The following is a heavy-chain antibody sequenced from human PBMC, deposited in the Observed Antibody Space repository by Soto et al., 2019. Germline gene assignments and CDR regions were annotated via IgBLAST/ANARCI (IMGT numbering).Heavy chain of an antibody. J-gene: IGHJ6*03. D-gene: IGHD5-18*01. Sequence: SETLSLTCTVSGGSISSYYWSWIRQPPGKGLEWIGYIYYSGSTNYNPSLKSRVTISVDTSKNQFSLKLSSVTAADTAVYYCARIQLSYYYYYYMDVWGKGTTVTVSS. CDR2: IYYSGST. V-gene: IGHV4-59*08. CDR1: GGSISSYY. CDR3: ARIQLSYYYYYYMDV.